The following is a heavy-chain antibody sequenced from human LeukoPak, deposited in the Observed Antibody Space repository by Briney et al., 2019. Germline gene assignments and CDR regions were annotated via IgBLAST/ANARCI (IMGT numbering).Heavy chain of an antibody. D-gene: IGHD5-18*01. Sequence: GGSLRLSCTVSGFTVSSNSMSWVRQAPGKGLEWVAFIRYDGSNKYYADSVKGRFTISRDNSKNTLYLQMNSLRAEDTAVYYCARGRGYSFGVFFDYWGQGTLVTVSS. CDR1: GFTVSSNS. CDR2: IRYDGSNK. V-gene: IGHV3-30*02. CDR3: ARGRGYSFGVFFDY. J-gene: IGHJ4*02.